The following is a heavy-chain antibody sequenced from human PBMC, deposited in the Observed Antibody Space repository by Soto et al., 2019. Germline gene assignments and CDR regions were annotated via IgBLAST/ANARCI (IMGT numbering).Heavy chain of an antibody. J-gene: IGHJ4*02. D-gene: IGHD6-13*01. V-gene: IGHV3-72*01. Sequence: EVQLVESGGGLVQPGGSLRLSCAASGFTFSDHYMDWVRQAPGKGLEWVGRTRNKANSYTTEYAASVKGRFTISRDDSTNSLYLQMNSLKTEDSRAYYYAGVIAAAGKRDYWGQGTLVTVSS. CDR2: TRNKANSYTT. CDR3: AGVIAAAGKRDY. CDR1: GFTFSDHY.